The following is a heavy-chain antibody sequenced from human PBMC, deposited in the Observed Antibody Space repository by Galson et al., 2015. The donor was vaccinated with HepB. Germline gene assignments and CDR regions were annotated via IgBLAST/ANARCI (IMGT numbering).Heavy chain of an antibody. CDR2: ISSSGSTI. CDR3: ATTYYYDSSGYYY. Sequence: SLRLSCAASGFTFSSYEMNWVRQAPGKGLEWVSYISSSGSTIYYADSVKGRFTISRDNAKNSLYLQMNSLRAEDTAVYYCATTYYYDSSGYYYWGQGTLVTVSS. J-gene: IGHJ4*02. CDR1: GFTFSSYE. V-gene: IGHV3-48*03. D-gene: IGHD3-22*01.